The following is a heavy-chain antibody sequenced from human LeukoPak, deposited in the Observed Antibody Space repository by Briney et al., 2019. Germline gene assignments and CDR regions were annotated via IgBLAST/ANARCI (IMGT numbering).Heavy chain of an antibody. CDR2: IYYSGSTS. D-gene: IGHD3-22*01. J-gene: IGHJ4*02. CDR3: ARDYDDSSDYFVH. V-gene: IGHV4-31*03. Sequence: SQTLSLTCTVSGASISSGGYYWSWVRQHPGKGLEWIGYIYYSGSTSYYNPSLKSRVTISVDTSKNQFSLRLSSATAADTAVYYCARDYDDSSDYFVHWGQGTLVTVSS. CDR1: GASISSGGYY.